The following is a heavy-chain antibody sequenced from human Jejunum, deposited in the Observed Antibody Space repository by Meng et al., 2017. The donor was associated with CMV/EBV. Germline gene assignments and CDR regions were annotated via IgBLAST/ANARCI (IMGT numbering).Heavy chain of an antibody. V-gene: IGHV4-59*01. D-gene: IGHD6-13*01. Sequence: VQLQESGPGLVNPSETLSLTCPVSGDSMTNYYWNWIRQPPGKGLEWIGYIYYSGSTNYNTSLESRVTISIDTSKNQLSLNLTSVTAADTAVYYCVRGPRYSWYVRNYFDPWGQGILVTVSS. J-gene: IGHJ5*02. CDR1: GDSMTNYY. CDR2: IYYSGST. CDR3: VRGPRYSWYVRNYFDP.